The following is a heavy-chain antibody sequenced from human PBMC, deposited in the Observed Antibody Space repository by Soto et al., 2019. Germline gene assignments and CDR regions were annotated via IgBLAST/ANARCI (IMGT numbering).Heavy chain of an antibody. J-gene: IGHJ4*02. D-gene: IGHD1-7*01. Sequence: GGSLRLSCAASGFTFSSYAMHWVRQAPGKGLEWVAVISYDGSNKYYADSVKGRFTISRDNSKNTLYLQMNSPRAEDTAVYYCARSPPTGTTGYYFDYWGQGTLVTVSS. CDR1: GFTFSSYA. V-gene: IGHV3-30-3*01. CDR2: ISYDGSNK. CDR3: ARSPPTGTTGYYFDY.